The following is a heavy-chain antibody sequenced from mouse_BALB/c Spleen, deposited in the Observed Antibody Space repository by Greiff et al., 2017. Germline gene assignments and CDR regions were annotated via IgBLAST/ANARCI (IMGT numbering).Heavy chain of an antibody. CDR3: ARNTDYGYDYYAMDD. V-gene: IGHV2-2*02. D-gene: IGHD1-2*01. CDR2: IWSGGST. CDR1: GFSLTSYG. J-gene: IGHJ4*01. Sequence: VKLMESGPGLVQPSQSLSITCTVSGFSLTSYGVHWVRQSPGKGLEWLGVIWSGGSTDYNAAFISRLSISKDNSKSQVFFKMNSLQANDTAIYYCARNTDYGYDYYAMDDWGQGTSVTVSS.